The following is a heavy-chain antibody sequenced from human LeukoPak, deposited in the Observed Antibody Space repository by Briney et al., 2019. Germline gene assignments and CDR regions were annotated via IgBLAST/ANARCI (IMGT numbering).Heavy chain of an antibody. CDR2: IYTSGST. V-gene: IGHV4-4*07. J-gene: IGHJ4*02. CDR1: GGSISSHY. CDR3: ARIPRNYYGSGKAVDY. Sequence: SETLSLTCTASGGSISSHYWSWIRQPAGKGLEWIGRIYTSGSTNYNPSLKSRVTISVDTSKNQFSLKLSSVTAADTAVYYCARIPRNYYGSGKAVDYWGQGTLVTVSS. D-gene: IGHD3-10*01.